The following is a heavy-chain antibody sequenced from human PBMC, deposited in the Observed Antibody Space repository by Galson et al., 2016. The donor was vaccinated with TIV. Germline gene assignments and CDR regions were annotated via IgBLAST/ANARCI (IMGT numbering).Heavy chain of an antibody. D-gene: IGHD3-22*01. Sequence: SVKVSCKASGGTFSSPAISWGFSSSAVNWVRQAPGEGLEWMGRIIPMFGTANYAQKFQGRVRIIADESTSTAYMELSSLRSDDTAVYYCARALVQGMVVMERQGWFDPWGQGTLVTVSS. CDR3: ARALVQGMVVMERQGWFDP. CDR1: GGTFSSPA. J-gene: IGHJ5*02. CDR2: IIPMFGTA. V-gene: IGHV1-69*13.